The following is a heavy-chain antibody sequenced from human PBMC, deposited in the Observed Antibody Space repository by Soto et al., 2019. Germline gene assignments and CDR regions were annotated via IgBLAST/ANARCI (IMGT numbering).Heavy chain of an antibody. D-gene: IGHD3-16*01. V-gene: IGHV1-69*06. CDR3: ASELKAGGHFGMDV. J-gene: IGHJ6*02. CDR2: VIPLFGTS. Sequence: QVQLVQSGAEVKEPGSSVKVACQASGGAFSTYAISWVRQAPGQGLEWMGGVIPLFGTSNYLPKFQGRVSIAADRSTETVYMELSRLRFDDTAVYFCASELKAGGHFGMDVWGQGTTVTVSS. CDR1: GGAFSTYA.